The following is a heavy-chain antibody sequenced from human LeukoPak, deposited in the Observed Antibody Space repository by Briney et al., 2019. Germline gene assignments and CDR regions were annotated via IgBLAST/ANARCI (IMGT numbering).Heavy chain of an antibody. CDR2: IYYSGST. Sequence: SETLSLTCTVSGGSISSSSYYWGWIRQPPGKGLEWIGSIYYSGSTYYNPSLKSRVTISVDTSKNQFSLKLSSVTAADTAVYYCARLTPDGYNYFDYWGQGTLVTVSS. V-gene: IGHV4-39*01. J-gene: IGHJ4*02. CDR3: ARLTPDGYNYFDY. CDR1: GGSISSSSYY. D-gene: IGHD5-24*01.